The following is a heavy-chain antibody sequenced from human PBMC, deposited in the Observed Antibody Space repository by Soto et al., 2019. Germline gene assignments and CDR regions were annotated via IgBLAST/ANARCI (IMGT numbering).Heavy chain of an antibody. J-gene: IGHJ6*02. CDR2: FDPEDGET. D-gene: IGHD1-26*01. CDR1: GYTLTELS. V-gene: IGHV1-24*01. Sequence: GASVKVSCKVSGYTLTELSMHWVRQAPGKGLEWMGGFDPEDGETIYAQKFQGRVTMTEDTSTDTAYMELSSLRSEDTAVYYCATGLVGATKGYYYYYGMDVWGQGTTVTVSS. CDR3: ATGLVGATKGYYYYYGMDV.